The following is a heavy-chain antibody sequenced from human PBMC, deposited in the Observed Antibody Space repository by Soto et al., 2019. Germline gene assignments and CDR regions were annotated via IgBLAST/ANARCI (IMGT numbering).Heavy chain of an antibody. CDR3: ARTSGYYFFDY. CDR1: GYTFTSYA. Sequence: QVQLVQSGAEVKKPGASVKVSCKASGYTFTSYAMHWVRQAPGQRLEWMGWINAGNGNTKYSQTFQGRVTITRDTSARTAYMELSSLRSEDTAVYYCARTSGYYFFDYWGQGTLVTVSS. D-gene: IGHD3-3*01. V-gene: IGHV1-3*01. CDR2: INAGNGNT. J-gene: IGHJ4*02.